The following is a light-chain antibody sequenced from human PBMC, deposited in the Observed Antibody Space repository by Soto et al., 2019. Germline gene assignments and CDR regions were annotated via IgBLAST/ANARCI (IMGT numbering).Light chain of an antibody. CDR3: SSFAGNNNLV. Sequence: QSALTQPPSASGSPGQSVTISCTGTSSDVGGYNYVSWYQQHPGKAPKLMISDVSKRLSGVPDRFSGSKSGNTASLTVSGLQAEDEADYYCSSFAGNNNLVFGGGTKLTVL. J-gene: IGLJ2*01. CDR2: DVS. V-gene: IGLV2-8*01. CDR1: SSDVGGYNY.